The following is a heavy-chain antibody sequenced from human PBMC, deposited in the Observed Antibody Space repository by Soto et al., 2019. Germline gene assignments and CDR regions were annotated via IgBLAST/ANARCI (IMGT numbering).Heavy chain of an antibody. V-gene: IGHV1-18*01. J-gene: IGHJ5*02. CDR1: GYTFTSYG. CDR2: ISAYNGNT. CDR3: ARDLSDIIVVVPAAMHGWFDP. Sequence: VQLVQSGAEVKKPGASVKVSCKASGYTFTSYGISWVRQAPGQGLEWMGWISAYNGNTNYAQKLQGRVTRTTDTSTSTAYMELRSLRSDDTAVYYCARDLSDIIVVVPAAMHGWFDPWGQGTLVTVSS. D-gene: IGHD2-2*01.